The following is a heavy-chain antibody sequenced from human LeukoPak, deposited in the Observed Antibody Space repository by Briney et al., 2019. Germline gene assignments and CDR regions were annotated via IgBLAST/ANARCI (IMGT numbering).Heavy chain of an antibody. V-gene: IGHV1-58*02. CDR2: IVVGSGNT. J-gene: IGHJ4*02. D-gene: IGHD4-23*01. CDR3: AADPYGGKVFDY. Sequence: SVKVSCKASGFTFTSSAMQWVRQARGQRLEWIGWIVVGSGNTNYAQKFQERVTITRDMSTSTAYMELSSLRSEDTAVYYCAADPYGGKVFDYWGQGTLVTVSS. CDR1: GFTFTSSA.